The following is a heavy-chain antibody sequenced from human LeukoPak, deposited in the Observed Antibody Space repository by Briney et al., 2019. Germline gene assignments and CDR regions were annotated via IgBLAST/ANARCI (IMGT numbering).Heavy chain of an antibody. D-gene: IGHD3-9*01. Sequence: SETLSLTCTVSGGSIRSYYWSWIRQTPGKGLEWIGYIHYSGSTNYNPSFKSRVTLSGDTSKNQFSLKLSSVTAADTAVYYCARAFRYYDILTGLDYWGQGALVTVSS. J-gene: IGHJ4*02. CDR2: IHYSGST. V-gene: IGHV4-59*01. CDR3: ARAFRYYDILTGLDY. CDR1: GGSIRSYY.